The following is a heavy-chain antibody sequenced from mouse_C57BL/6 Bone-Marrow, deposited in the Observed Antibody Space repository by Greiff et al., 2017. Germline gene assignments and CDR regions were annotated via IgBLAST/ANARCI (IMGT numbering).Heavy chain of an antibody. CDR1: GYTFTSYW. Sequence: QVQLQQPGAELVKPGASVKLSCKASGYTFTSYWMHWVKQRPGQGLEWIGMIHPNSGSTNYNEKFKSKATLTVDKSSSTAYMQLSSLTSEDSAVYYCARTAQATWNYAMDYWGQGTSVTVSS. V-gene: IGHV1-64*01. D-gene: IGHD3-2*02. CDR2: IHPNSGST. CDR3: ARTAQATWNYAMDY. J-gene: IGHJ4*01.